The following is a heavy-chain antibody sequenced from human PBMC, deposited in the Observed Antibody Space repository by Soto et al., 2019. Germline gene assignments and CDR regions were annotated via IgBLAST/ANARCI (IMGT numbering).Heavy chain of an antibody. V-gene: IGHV3-23*01. J-gene: IGHJ6*02. CDR1: GFPFINYA. CDR3: AKVHYYDGSGSYHYYGMDV. D-gene: IGHD3-22*01. CDR2: ISGSGGST. Sequence: GGSLRLSCAASGFPFINYAMSWVRQAPGKGLEWVSAISGSGGSTYYADSVNGRFTISRDNTKNTLYLQMNSLRADDTAVYYCAKVHYYDGSGSYHYYGMDVWGQGTTVTVSS.